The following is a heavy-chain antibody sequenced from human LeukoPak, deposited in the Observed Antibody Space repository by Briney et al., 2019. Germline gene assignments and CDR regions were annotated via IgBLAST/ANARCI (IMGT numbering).Heavy chain of an antibody. V-gene: IGHV3-7*01. J-gene: IGHJ5*02. Sequence: GASLRLSCAASGFTFSSYWMSWVRQDPGKGLEWVANIKQGGSAKYYVDSVKDRFTISRDNANNSLYLKMNRLRAEDTAVYYCAQEHVDSSGYYYVPNWFDPWGQGTLVIVSS. D-gene: IGHD3-22*01. CDR1: GFTFSSYW. CDR3: AQEHVDSSGYYYVPNWFDP. CDR2: IKQGGSAK.